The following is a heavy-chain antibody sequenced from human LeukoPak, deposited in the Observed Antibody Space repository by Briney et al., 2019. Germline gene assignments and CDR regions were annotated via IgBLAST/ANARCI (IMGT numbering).Heavy chain of an antibody. CDR3: AKDRFGSGSPNWFGP. V-gene: IGHV3-23*01. Sequence: GGSLRLSCAGSGFTFGRYAMSWIRQAPGKGLEWVSAISGSSGDIFYTDSVKGRFTISRDNSKNTLYLQMNSLRAGDTAVYYCAKDRFGSGSPNWFGPWGQGTLVTVSS. CDR1: GFTFGRYA. CDR2: ISGSSGDI. D-gene: IGHD3-10*01. J-gene: IGHJ5*02.